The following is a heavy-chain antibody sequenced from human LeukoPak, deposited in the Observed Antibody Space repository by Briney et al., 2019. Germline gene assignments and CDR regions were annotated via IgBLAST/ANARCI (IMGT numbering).Heavy chain of an antibody. V-gene: IGHV3-74*01. CDR2: IYSDGSST. J-gene: IGHJ4*02. Sequence: GSLCLTCAASGFTFSSYWLHWVRQAPGKGLVWVSRIYSDGSSTSYADSVKGRFTISRDNSKNTLYLQMNSLRAEDTAVYYCAKSLDVWGSYRYAQFDYWGQGTLVTVSS. D-gene: IGHD3-16*02. CDR3: AKSLDVWGSYRYAQFDY. CDR1: GFTFSSYW.